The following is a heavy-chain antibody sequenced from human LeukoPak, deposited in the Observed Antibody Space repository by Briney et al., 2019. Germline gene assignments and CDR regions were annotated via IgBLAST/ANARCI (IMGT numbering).Heavy chain of an antibody. CDR3: TSPSSSWFDY. CDR2: ISISGGST. CDR1: GFTFSYYA. J-gene: IGHJ4*02. Sequence: GGSLRLSCAASGFTFSYYAMSWVRQAPGKGLEWVSSISISGGSTYYADSVKGRFTISRDNSKNTLNLQMNSLRAEDTAVYYCTSPSSSWFDYWGQGTLVTVSS. D-gene: IGHD6-13*01. V-gene: IGHV3-23*01.